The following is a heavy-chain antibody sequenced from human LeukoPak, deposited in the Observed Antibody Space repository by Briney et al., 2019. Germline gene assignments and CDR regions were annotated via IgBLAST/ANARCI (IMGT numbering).Heavy chain of an antibody. CDR3: ARASTTVPNLLDH. CDR1: GFTFSTYW. V-gene: IGHV3-74*01. CDR2: IKGDGSST. D-gene: IGHD4-17*01. J-gene: IGHJ4*02. Sequence: GGSLRLSCAASGFTFSTYWMHWVRQAPGKGLVWVARIKGDGSSTIYADSVKGRFTTSRDNSKNPLYLQTSSLRAEDTAVYYCARASTTVPNLLDHWGRGTLVTVSS.